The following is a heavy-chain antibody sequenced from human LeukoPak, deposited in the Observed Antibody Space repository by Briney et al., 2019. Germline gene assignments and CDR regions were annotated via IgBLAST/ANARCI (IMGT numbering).Heavy chain of an antibody. V-gene: IGHV4-59*12. J-gene: IGHJ3*02. CDR2: IYHSGST. CDR3: ARDRAGALNDAFDI. Sequence: SETLSLTCIVSGGSISSYYWSWIRQPPGKGLEWIGHIYHSGSTNYNPSLKSRVTISVDTSKNQFSLKLSSVTAADTAVYYCARDRAGALNDAFDIWGQGTMVTVSS. D-gene: IGHD1-26*01. CDR1: GGSISSYY.